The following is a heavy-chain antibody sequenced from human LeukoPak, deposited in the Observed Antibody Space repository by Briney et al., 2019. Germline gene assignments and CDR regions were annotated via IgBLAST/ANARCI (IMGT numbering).Heavy chain of an antibody. CDR3: ARVYLPLYYYDSSGYYFDY. V-gene: IGHV1-2*02. J-gene: IGHJ4*02. Sequence: ASVKVSCKASGYTFTGYYMHWVRQAPGQGLEWMGWINPNSGGTNYAQKLQGRVTMTTDTSTSTAYMELRSLRSDDTAVYYCARVYLPLYYYDSSGYYFDYWGQGTLVTVSS. CDR2: INPNSGGT. D-gene: IGHD3-22*01. CDR1: GYTFTGYY.